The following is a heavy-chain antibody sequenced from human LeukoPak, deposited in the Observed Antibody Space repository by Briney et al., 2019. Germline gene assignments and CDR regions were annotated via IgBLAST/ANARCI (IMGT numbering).Heavy chain of an antibody. D-gene: IGHD3-10*01. CDR1: GFTFSSYG. V-gene: IGHV3-30*18. CDR3: AKDLVKYYYGSGSYSPGQNYFDY. J-gene: IGHJ4*02. CDR2: ISYDGSNK. Sequence: GGSLRLSCAASGFTFSSYGMHWVRQAPGKGLEWVAVISYDGSNKYYADSVKGRFTTSRDNSKNTLYLQMNSLRAEDTAVYYCAKDLVKYYYGSGSYSPGQNYFDYWGQGTLVTVSS.